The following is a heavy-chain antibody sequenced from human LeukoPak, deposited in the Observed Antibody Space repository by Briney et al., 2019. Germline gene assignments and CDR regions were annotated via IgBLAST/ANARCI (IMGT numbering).Heavy chain of an antibody. CDR3: ARGNQYGSGSYYNVYGDNWFDP. J-gene: IGHJ5*02. Sequence: PSETLSLTCAVSGYSISSGYYWGWIRQPPGKGLEWIGSIYHSGSTYYNPSLKSRVTISVDTSKNQFSLKLSSVTAADTAVYYCARGNQYGSGSYYNVYGDNWFDPWGQGTLVTVSS. V-gene: IGHV4-38-2*01. D-gene: IGHD3-10*01. CDR2: IYHSGST. CDR1: GYSISSGYY.